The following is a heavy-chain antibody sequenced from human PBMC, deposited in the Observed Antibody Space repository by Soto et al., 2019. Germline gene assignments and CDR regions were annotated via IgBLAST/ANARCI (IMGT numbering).Heavy chain of an antibody. CDR1: GGTFSSYA. J-gene: IGHJ5*02. D-gene: IGHD2-21*02. CDR2: IIPIFGTA. V-gene: IGHV1-69*12. Sequence: QVQLVQSGAEVKKPGSSVKVSCKASGGTFSSYAISWVRQAPGQGLEWMGGIIPIFGTANYAQKFQGRVTITADESTSTAYMELSSLVSGDTAVYYCAREGSRIYCGGDCYPYNWFDPWGQGTLVTVSS. CDR3: AREGSRIYCGGDCYPYNWFDP.